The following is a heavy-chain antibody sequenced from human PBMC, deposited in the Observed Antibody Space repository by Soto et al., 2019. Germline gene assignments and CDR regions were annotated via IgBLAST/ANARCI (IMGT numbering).Heavy chain of an antibody. CDR3: VKDLYYYDSSAYRSAY. Sequence: LRLSCSASGFTFSNYAMHWVRQAPGEGLEYVSAIYSNGGSTFYADSVRGRFTISRDNSKNTLYLQMSSPRAEDTAVYYCVKDLYYYDSSAYRSAYWGQGTLVTISS. CDR2: IYSNGGST. V-gene: IGHV3-64D*06. D-gene: IGHD3-22*01. J-gene: IGHJ4*02. CDR1: GFTFSNYA.